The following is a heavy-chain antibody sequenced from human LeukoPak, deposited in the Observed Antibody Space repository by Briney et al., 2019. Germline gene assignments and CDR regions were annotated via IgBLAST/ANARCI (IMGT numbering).Heavy chain of an antibody. D-gene: IGHD6-19*01. CDR1: GFTVSSNY. Sequence: GGSLRLSCAASGFTVSSNYMSWVRQAPGKGLEWVSVIYSGGSTYYADSVKGRFTISRDNSKNTLYLQMNSLRAEDTAVYYCARSSGWYPSPFDYWGQGTLVTVSS. CDR3: ARSSGWYPSPFDY. J-gene: IGHJ4*02. CDR2: IYSGGST. V-gene: IGHV3-66*01.